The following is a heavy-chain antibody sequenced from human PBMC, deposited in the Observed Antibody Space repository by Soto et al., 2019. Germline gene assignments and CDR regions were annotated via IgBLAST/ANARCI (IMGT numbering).Heavy chain of an antibody. V-gene: IGHV3-74*01. Sequence: EVQLVESGGGLVQPGGSLRLSCAASGFTFSSSWMHWVRQAPGKGLVWVSRINSGASTTNYADSVKGRFTNSRDNAKNTLYLQMHSLTAEDTAVYYCARGPSGWFDYDYWGQGTLGTVSS. D-gene: IGHD6-19*01. CDR1: GFTFSSSW. CDR3: ARGPSGWFDYDY. CDR2: INSGASTT. J-gene: IGHJ4*02.